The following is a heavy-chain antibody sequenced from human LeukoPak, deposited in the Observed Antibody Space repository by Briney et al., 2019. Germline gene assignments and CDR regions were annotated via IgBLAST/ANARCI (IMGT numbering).Heavy chain of an antibody. J-gene: IGHJ5*02. Sequence: AASVKVSCKASGVTLSSHDISWVRQAPGQGLEWLARIIPIRGVANYAHTFQGRLTITADTSTNTAYMELSSLTAEDTAVYYCARRIYCTGGDACYVGCFDPWGQGTLVTVSS. CDR3: ARRIYCTGGDACYVGCFDP. D-gene: IGHD2-8*02. CDR2: IIPIRGVA. CDR1: GVTLSSHD. V-gene: IGHV1-69*04.